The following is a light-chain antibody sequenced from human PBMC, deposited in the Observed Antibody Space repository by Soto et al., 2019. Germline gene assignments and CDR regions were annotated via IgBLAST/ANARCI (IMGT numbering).Light chain of an antibody. CDR1: SSNIGSNF. V-gene: IGLV1-51*02. CDR3: ATWDSSLSVVV. Sequence: QSVLTQPPSVSAAPGQKVTMSCSGSSSNIGSNFVSWYQHPPGTAPNLLIYENNRRRSGVSDRFSGSESGTSATLDITGLQTGDEADYYCATWDSSLSVVVFGGGTQLTVL. CDR2: ENN. J-gene: IGLJ3*02.